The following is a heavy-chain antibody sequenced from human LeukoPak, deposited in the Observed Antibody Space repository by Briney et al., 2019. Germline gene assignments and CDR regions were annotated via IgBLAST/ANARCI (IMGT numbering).Heavy chain of an antibody. D-gene: IGHD4-17*01. Sequence: PSETLSLTCTVSGGSISSYYWSWIRQPPGKGLEWIGYIYYSGSTNYNPSLKSRVTISVDTSKNQFSLKLSSVTAADTAVYYCARGPHYGDIIDYWGQGTLVTVSS. CDR1: GGSISSYY. J-gene: IGHJ4*02. CDR2: IYYSGST. CDR3: ARGPHYGDIIDY. V-gene: IGHV4-59*01.